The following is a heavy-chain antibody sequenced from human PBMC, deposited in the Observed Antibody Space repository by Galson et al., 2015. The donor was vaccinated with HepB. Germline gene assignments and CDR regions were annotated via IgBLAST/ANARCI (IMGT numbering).Heavy chain of an antibody. CDR2: INPNSGGT. CDR3: ARVSGSYPTDDAFDI. D-gene: IGHD1-26*01. CDR1: GYTFTGYY. V-gene: IGHV1-2*02. Sequence: SVKVSCKVSGYTFTGYYMHWVRQAPGQGLEWMGWINPNSGGTNYAQKFQGRVTMTRDTSISTAYMELSRLRSDDTAVYYCARVSGSYPTDDAFDIWGQGTMVTVSS. J-gene: IGHJ3*02.